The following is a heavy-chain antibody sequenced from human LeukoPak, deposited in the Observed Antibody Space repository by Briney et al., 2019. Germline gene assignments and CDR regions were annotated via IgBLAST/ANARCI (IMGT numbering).Heavy chain of an antibody. CDR1: GFTFSSYA. D-gene: IGHD6-6*01. CDR3: AKTPYSSSPYYYMDV. V-gene: IGHV3-30-3*02. J-gene: IGHJ6*03. CDR2: ISYDGSNK. Sequence: GRSLRLSCAASGFTFSSYAMHWVRQAPGKGLEWVAVISYDGSNKYYADSVKGRFTISRDNSKNTVNLQMNSLRGEDTALYYCAKTPYSSSPYYYMDVWGKGTTVTVSS.